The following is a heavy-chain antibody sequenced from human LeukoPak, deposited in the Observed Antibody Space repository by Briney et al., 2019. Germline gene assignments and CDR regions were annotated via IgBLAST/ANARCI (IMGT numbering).Heavy chain of an antibody. CDR2: MYNSGST. D-gene: IGHD3-3*01. J-gene: IGHJ4*02. CDR3: ARETVGITIFGVVVS. Sequence: SETLSLTCTVSGGSISSSSDYWGWIRQPPGKGLEWIGSMYNSGSTYYNPSLKSRVTISVDTSKNQFSLRLSSVTAADTAVYYCARETVGITIFGVVVSWGQGTLVTVSS. CDR1: GGSISSSSDY. V-gene: IGHV4-39*07.